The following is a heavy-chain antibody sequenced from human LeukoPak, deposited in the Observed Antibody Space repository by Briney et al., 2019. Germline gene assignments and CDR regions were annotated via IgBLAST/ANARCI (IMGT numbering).Heavy chain of an antibody. D-gene: IGHD2-2*03. J-gene: IGHJ4*02. Sequence: GASVKVSCKASGGTFSSYAISWVRQAPGQGLEWMGGIIPIFGTANYAQKFQGRVTITADESTSTAYMELSSLRSEDTAVYYCARDGGYCSSTSCHLDYWGQGTLVTVSS. CDR2: IIPIFGTA. V-gene: IGHV1-69*13. CDR1: GGTFSSYA. CDR3: ARDGGYCSSTSCHLDY.